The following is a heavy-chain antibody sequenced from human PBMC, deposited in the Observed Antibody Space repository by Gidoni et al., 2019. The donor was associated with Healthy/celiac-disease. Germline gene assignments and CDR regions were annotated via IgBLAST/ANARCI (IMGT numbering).Heavy chain of an antibody. V-gene: IGHV3-23*01. D-gene: IGHD6-19*01. CDR2: ISDSGGST. J-gene: IGHJ4*02. Sequence: EVQLLESGGGLVQPGGSLRLSCAASGFTFSSPAVSWVRQAPGRGLGWVSAISDSGGSTYYADSVKGRFTISRDNSRNTLYLQMNSLRAEDTAIYYCAKAGSGWYFDYWGQGTLVTVSS. CDR1: GFTFSSPA. CDR3: AKAGSGWYFDY.